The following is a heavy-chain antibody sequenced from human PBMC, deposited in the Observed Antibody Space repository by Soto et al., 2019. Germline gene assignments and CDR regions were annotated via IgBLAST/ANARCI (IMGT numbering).Heavy chain of an antibody. J-gene: IGHJ3*02. CDR3: ARDRGDYGDYDAFDI. V-gene: IGHV4-59*01. CDR1: GGSISSYY. D-gene: IGHD4-17*01. CDR2: IYYSGST. Sequence: SETLSLTCAVSGGSISSYYWCWIRQPPGKGLEWIGYIYYSGSTNYNPSLKSRVTISVDTSKNQFSLKLSSVTAADTAVYYCARDRGDYGDYDAFDIWGQGTMDTV.